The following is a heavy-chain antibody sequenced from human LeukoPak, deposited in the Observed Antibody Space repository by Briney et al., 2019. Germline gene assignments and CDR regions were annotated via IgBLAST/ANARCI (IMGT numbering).Heavy chain of an antibody. CDR2: INSDGGST. CDR1: GFTFSSSW. D-gene: IGHD1-14*01. J-gene: IGHJ3*02. Sequence: GGSLRLSCAASGFTFSSSWMHRVRQAPGKGLVRVSRINSDGGSTSYADSVKGRFTISRDNAENTLYLQMNSLRAEDTAVYYCARAPNQNDAFDIWGQGTMVTVSS. CDR3: ARAPNQNDAFDI. V-gene: IGHV3-74*01.